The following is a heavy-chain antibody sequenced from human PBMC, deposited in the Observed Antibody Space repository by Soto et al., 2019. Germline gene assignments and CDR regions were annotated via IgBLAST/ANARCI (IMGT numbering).Heavy chain of an antibody. V-gene: IGHV1-18*01. CDR2: ISAYNGNI. CDR3: ARDEDSGWNYFDH. D-gene: IGHD6-19*01. J-gene: IGHJ4*02. CDR1: GYTFTSYG. Sequence: ASVKVSCKASGYTFTSYGISWVRQAPGQGLEWMGWISAYNGNINYAQMLKGRVTVTTDTSTSTASMELRSLRPDDTAVYYCARDEDSGWNYFDHWGQGTLVTVSS.